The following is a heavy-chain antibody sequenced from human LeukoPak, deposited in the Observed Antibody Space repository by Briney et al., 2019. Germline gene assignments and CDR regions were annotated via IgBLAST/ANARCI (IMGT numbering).Heavy chain of an antibody. D-gene: IGHD1-1*01. CDR2: ISSSGNTV. V-gene: IGHV3-48*02. J-gene: IGHJ4*02. CDR1: GFIFSSNG. Sequence: GGSLRLSCTASGFIFSSNGMNWVRQAPGKGLEWVSHISSSGNTVYYADSVKGRFTISRDNAKNSLYLQMNSLRDEDTAVYYCARDWERSGYWGQGTLVTVSS. CDR3: ARDWERSGY.